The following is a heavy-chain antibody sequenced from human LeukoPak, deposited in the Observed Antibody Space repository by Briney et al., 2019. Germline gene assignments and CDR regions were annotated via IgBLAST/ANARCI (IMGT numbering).Heavy chain of an antibody. J-gene: IGHJ4*02. CDR3: ARGIMTTVATFDY. CDR2: IYYSGST. Sequence: PSETLSLTCTVSGGSISSYYWSWIRQPPGKGLEWIGYIYYSGSTNYNPSLKSRVTISVDTSKKQFSLRLSSVTAADTAVYFCARGIMTTVATFDYWGQGTLVTVSS. D-gene: IGHD4-17*01. V-gene: IGHV4-59*01. CDR1: GGSISSYY.